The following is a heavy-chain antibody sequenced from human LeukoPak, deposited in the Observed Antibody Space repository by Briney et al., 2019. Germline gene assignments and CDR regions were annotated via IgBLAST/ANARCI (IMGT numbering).Heavy chain of an antibody. Sequence: GGSLILSCAASRFTFSSYDVYWVRQAPGKGLEWVSYISSGSSSTRYYADSVKGRFTISRDNAKNSLYLQMNSLRAEDTAVYYCAGGAPVYSSGWYGSRFDYWGQGTLVTVSS. J-gene: IGHJ4*02. D-gene: IGHD6-19*01. CDR3: AGGAPVYSSGWYGSRFDY. CDR1: RFTFSSYD. CDR2: ISSGSSSTR. V-gene: IGHV3-48*01.